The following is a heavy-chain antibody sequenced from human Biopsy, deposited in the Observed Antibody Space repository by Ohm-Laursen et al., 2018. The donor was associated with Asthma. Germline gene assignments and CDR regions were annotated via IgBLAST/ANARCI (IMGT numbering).Heavy chain of an antibody. V-gene: IGHV4-31*11. CDR3: ARGPPVDRED. CDR2: INYSGST. CDR1: GGSLSSGPYY. D-gene: IGHD5-24*01. Sequence: SQTLSLTCAVSGGSLSSGPYYWSWVRQHPGKGLEWIGYINYSGSTSYSPSLESRVTVSVDTSKNQFSLKLSSVTAADTAVYYCARGPPVDREDWGQGTLVTVSS. J-gene: IGHJ4*02.